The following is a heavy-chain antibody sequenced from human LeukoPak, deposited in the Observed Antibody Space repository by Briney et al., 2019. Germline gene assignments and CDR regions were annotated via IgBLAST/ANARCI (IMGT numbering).Heavy chain of an antibody. Sequence: SQTLSPTCAISGDSVSSNTVIWNWIRQSPSRGLEWLGRTYYRSKWYNDYAVPVKSRITINPDTSKNQFSLQLNSVTPEDTAVYYCARVHGDYFYWYLDLWGRGTLVTVSS. CDR1: GDSVSSNTVI. V-gene: IGHV6-1*01. J-gene: IGHJ2*01. CDR3: ARVHGDYFYWYLDL. CDR2: TYYRSKWYN. D-gene: IGHD4-17*01.